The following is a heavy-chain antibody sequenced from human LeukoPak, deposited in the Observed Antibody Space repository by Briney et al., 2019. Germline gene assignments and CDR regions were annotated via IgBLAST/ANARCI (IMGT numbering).Heavy chain of an antibody. Sequence: GASVKVSCKASGYTFTSYGISWVRQAPGQGLEWMGWMNPNSGNTGYAQKFQGRVTMTRNTSISTAYMELSSLRSEDTAVYYCARSFSSSWYVYYYYMDVWGKGTTVTISS. J-gene: IGHJ6*03. CDR3: ARSFSSSWYVYYYYMDV. CDR2: MNPNSGNT. CDR1: GYTFTSYG. D-gene: IGHD6-13*01. V-gene: IGHV1-8*02.